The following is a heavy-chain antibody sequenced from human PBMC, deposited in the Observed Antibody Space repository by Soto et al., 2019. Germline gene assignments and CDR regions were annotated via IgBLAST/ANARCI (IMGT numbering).Heavy chain of an antibody. V-gene: IGHV4-39*01. CDR1: GGSISSSSYY. Sequence: QLQLQESGPGLVKPSETLSLTCTVSGGSISSSSYYWGWIRQPPGKGLEWIGSIYYSGSTYYNPSLKGRVTISGDTSKNQSSLKLSSVTAADTAVYYCARHLSLGEYLPFDYWGQGTLVTVSS. J-gene: IGHJ4*02. D-gene: IGHD4-17*01. CDR3: ARHLSLGEYLPFDY. CDR2: IYYSGST.